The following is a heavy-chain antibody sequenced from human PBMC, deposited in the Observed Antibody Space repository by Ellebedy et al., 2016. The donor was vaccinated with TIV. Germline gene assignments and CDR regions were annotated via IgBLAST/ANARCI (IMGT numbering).Heavy chain of an antibody. CDR2: IKTDGSET. CDR3: VGFGVFNL. V-gene: IGHV3-7*01. CDR1: GFSFRNFW. D-gene: IGHD3-3*01. Sequence: PGGSLRLSCAAWGFSFRNFWMSWVRRAPGKGLEWVAHIKTDGSETYYVDSVKGRFTISRENAKNALFLQMDGLRVDDSAVYYCVGFGVFNLWGQGAPVTVSS. J-gene: IGHJ5*02.